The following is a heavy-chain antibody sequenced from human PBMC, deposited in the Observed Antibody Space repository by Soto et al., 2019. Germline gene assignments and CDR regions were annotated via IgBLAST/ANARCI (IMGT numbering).Heavy chain of an antibody. CDR1: GYAFTTYG. Sequence: QVHLVQSGAEVKEPGASVKVSCKGSGYAFTTYGITRVRQAPGQGLEWMGWISAHNGNINYAQKLQGRVTVTRDTSTSIAYMELRSLRSDDTAVYYCARGRYGDYWGQGALVTVSS. D-gene: IGHD1-1*01. V-gene: IGHV1-18*01. J-gene: IGHJ4*02. CDR2: ISAHNGNI. CDR3: ARGRYGDY.